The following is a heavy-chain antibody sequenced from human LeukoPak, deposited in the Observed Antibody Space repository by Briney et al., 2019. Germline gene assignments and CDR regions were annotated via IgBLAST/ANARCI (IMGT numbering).Heavy chain of an antibody. CDR2: VSGSGGDT. CDR1: GLTFSRFP. D-gene: IGHD3-22*01. CDR3: AKILGHDSDGHYYYGMDV. J-gene: IGHJ6*02. V-gene: IGHV3-23*01. Sequence: GGSLRLSCVATGLTFSRFPMVWIRQAPGKGLEGVASVSGSGGDTYYEDPVKGRFTISRDNSKDTVYLQMNSLRAEDTAVYYCAKILGHDSDGHYYYGMDVWGQGTTVIVSS.